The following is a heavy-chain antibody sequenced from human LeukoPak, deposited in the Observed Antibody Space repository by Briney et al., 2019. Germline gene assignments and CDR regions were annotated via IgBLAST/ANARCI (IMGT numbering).Heavy chain of an antibody. CDR2: IIPIFGTA. CDR1: GGTFSSYA. Sequence: SVKVSCKASGGTFSSYAISWVRQASGQGLEWMGGIIPIFGTANYAQKFQGRVTITADESTSTAYMELSSLRSEDTAVYYCARDLRFLEWLSQRHWFDPWGQGTLVTVSS. D-gene: IGHD3-3*01. V-gene: IGHV1-69*13. J-gene: IGHJ5*02. CDR3: ARDLRFLEWLSQRHWFDP.